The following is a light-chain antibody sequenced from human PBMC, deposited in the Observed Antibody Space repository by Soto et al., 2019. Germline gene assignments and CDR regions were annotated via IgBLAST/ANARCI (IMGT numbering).Light chain of an antibody. CDR1: QGISRY. Sequence: IQLPQSPSGLSASVGDSVTITCLASQGISRYLAWYQQKPGRAPQLLISAASTLQSGVPSRFSGSGSGTHFTLVISSLQPEDFATYYCQQLNTYPVTFGGGTKV. V-gene: IGKV1-9*01. J-gene: IGKJ4*01. CDR2: AAS. CDR3: QQLNTYPVT.